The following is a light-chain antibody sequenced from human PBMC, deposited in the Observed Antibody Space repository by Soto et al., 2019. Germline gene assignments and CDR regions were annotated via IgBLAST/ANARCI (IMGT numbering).Light chain of an antibody. J-gene: IGKJ3*01. CDR3: QQRSNWLFT. Sequence: EIVLTQSPGTLSLSPGERATLSCRASQSVNNVYLAWYQQKPGQAPRLLIYDASNRATGIPARFSGSGSGTDFTLTISSLEPEDFAVYYCQQRSNWLFTFGPGTKVDIK. CDR2: DAS. CDR1: QSVNNVY. V-gene: IGKV3-11*01.